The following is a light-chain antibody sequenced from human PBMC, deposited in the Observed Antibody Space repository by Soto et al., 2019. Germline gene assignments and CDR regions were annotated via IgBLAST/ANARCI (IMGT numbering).Light chain of an antibody. CDR1: SSDFGSYKF. V-gene: IGLV2-23*01. J-gene: IGLJ1*01. Sequence: QSVLTQPRSVSGSPGQSVTISCTGTSSDFGSYKFVSWYQHHPGTVPKVIIYETSKRPSGVSDRFSGSKSGNTASLTISGLQAEDEADYYCFSFTSTNTHVFGSGTKVTVL. CDR3: FSFTSTNTHV. CDR2: ETS.